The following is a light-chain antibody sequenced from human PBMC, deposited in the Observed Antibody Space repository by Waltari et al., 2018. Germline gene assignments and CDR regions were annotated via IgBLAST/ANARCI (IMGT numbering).Light chain of an antibody. Sequence: DIQMXQSPSSLSASVGDRVTITCQASQDISNYLNWYQQKPGKAPKLLIYDASNLETGVPSRFSGSGSGTDFTFTISSLQPEDIATYYCQQYDNLPLTFGGGTKVEIK. CDR1: QDISNY. J-gene: IGKJ4*01. V-gene: IGKV1-33*01. CDR2: DAS. CDR3: QQYDNLPLT.